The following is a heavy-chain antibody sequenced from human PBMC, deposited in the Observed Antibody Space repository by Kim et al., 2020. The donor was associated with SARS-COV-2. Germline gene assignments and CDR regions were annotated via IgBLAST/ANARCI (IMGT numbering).Heavy chain of an antibody. CDR3: ASVHGYGSGRGAFDI. D-gene: IGHD3-10*01. V-gene: IGHV4-59*01. Sequence: SLQSRCTISVDTSKTQFSLKLSSVTDADTAVYYCASVHGYGSGRGAFDIWGQGTMVTVSS. J-gene: IGHJ3*02.